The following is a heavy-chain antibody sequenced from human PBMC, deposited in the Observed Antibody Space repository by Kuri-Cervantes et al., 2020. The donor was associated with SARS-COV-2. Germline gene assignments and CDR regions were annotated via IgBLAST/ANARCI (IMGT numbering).Heavy chain of an antibody. V-gene: IGHV1-18*04. CDR3: SRSRHCSSTSCYGGYYMDV. D-gene: IGHD2-2*01. CDR2: SSGYNGNT. Sequence: ASVKVSCKASGYTFTNYGISWVRQAPGQGLEWMGWSSGYNGNTNYAQKVQGRVTMTADISTSTAYMELRRLRSDDTAAYYCSRSRHCSSTSCYGGYYMDVWGKGTAVTVSS. J-gene: IGHJ6*03. CDR1: GYTFTNYG.